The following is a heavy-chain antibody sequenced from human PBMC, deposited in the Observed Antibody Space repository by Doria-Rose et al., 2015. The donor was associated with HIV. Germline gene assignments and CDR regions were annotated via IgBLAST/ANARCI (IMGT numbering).Heavy chain of an antibody. D-gene: IGHD3-22*01. CDR1: GFTFSSYG. CDR3: ARDRADYYDSSGSDAFDI. J-gene: IGHJ3*02. Sequence: QVQLVQSGGGVVQPGRSLRLSCAASGFTFSSYGMHWVRQAPGKGLEWVAVIWYDGSNKYYADSVKCRFTISRDNSKNTLYLQMNSLRAEDTAVYYCARDRADYYDSSGSDAFDIWGQGTMVTVSS. V-gene: IGHV3-33*01. CDR2: IWYDGSNK.